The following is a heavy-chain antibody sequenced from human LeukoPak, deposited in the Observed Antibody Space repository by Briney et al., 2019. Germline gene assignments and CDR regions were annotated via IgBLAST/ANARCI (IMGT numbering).Heavy chain of an antibody. J-gene: IGHJ4*02. CDR3: ARDLKLGSGWYLDFNY. CDR1: GFTFSSYS. V-gene: IGHV3-48*02. CDR2: ISGGSDRI. Sequence: GGSLRLSCAASGFTFSSYSLNWVRQAPGRGLEWVSYISGGSDRIYYADSVRGRFTISRDNAGNSLYLHMNSLRDEDMAVYYCARDLKLGSGWYLDFNYWGQGTRVTVSS. D-gene: IGHD6-19*01.